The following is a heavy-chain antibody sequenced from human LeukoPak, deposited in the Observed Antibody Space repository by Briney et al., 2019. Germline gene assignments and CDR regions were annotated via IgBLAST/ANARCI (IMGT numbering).Heavy chain of an antibody. CDR2: INPSGGST. CDR1: GYTFTSYY. V-gene: IGHV1-46*01. CDR3: ARVDTAMVSDY. J-gene: IGHJ4*02. Sequence: VASVKVSCKASGYTFTSYYMHWVRQAPGQGLEWMGIINPSGGSTSYAQKFQGRVTMTRDTSTSTVYMELSCLRSEDTAVYYCARVDTAMVSDYWGQGTLVTISS. D-gene: IGHD5-18*01.